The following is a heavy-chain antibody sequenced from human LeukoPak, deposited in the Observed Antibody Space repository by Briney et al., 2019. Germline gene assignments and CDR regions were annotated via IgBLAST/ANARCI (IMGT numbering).Heavy chain of an antibody. D-gene: IGHD4-17*01. V-gene: IGHV4-59*12. J-gene: IGHJ3*02. CDR2: IYYSGST. Sequence: SETLSLTCTVSGGSISSYYWSWIRQPPGKGLEWIGYIYYSGSTNYNPSLKSRVTISVDTSKNQFSLKLSSVTAADTAVYYCARRGYGDYARGAFDIWGQGTTVTVSS. CDR1: GGSISSYY. CDR3: ARRGYGDYARGAFDI.